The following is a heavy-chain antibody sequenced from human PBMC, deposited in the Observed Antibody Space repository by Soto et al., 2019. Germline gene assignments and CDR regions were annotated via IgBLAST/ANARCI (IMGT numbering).Heavy chain of an antibody. CDR3: AKDRGWTYYFDY. CDR2: IDGSGDST. D-gene: IGHD6-19*01. CDR1: GFTFRNYS. J-gene: IGHJ4*02. V-gene: IGHV3-23*01. Sequence: XGSLRLSCATSGFTFRNYSMSWVRQTPGKGLEWVSAIDGSGDSTYYADSVKGRFTISRDNSGNTLYLQMDSLRAEDTAVYFCAKDRGWTYYFDYWGQGALVTVSS.